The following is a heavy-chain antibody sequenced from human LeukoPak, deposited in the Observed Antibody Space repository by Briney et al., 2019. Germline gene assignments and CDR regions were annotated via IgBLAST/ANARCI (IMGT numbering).Heavy chain of an antibody. V-gene: IGHV1-8*01. J-gene: IGHJ5*02. CDR3: ARDYGGNDYNWFDP. D-gene: IGHD4-23*01. CDR2: MNPNSGNT. CDR1: GYTFTSYD. Sequence: ASVKVSCKASGYTFTSYDINWVRQATGQGLEWMGWMNPNSGNTGYAQKFQGRVTMTRNTSISTAYMELSSLRSEDTAVYYCARDYGGNDYNWFDPWGQGTLVTVPS.